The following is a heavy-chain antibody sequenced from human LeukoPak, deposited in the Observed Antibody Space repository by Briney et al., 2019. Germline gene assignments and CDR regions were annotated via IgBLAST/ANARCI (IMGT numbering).Heavy chain of an antibody. Sequence: GGSLRLSCAASGFTFSSYWMTWVRQTPGKGLEWVANIKQDGSEKYFWDSVKGRFTISRDNAKNSLYLQMNSLRAEDTAVYYCARDGSGSYFLDYWGQGTLVTVSS. CDR2: IKQDGSEK. D-gene: IGHD3-10*01. CDR1: GFTFSSYW. J-gene: IGHJ4*02. CDR3: ARDGSGSYFLDY. V-gene: IGHV3-7*03.